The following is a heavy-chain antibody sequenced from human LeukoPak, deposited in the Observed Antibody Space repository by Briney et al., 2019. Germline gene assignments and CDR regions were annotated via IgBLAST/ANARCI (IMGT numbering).Heavy chain of an antibody. CDR1: GFTFSSYA. CDR3: ARAGYYDLYGLDV. CDR2: ISGSGGST. V-gene: IGHV3-23*01. J-gene: IGHJ6*02. Sequence: GGSLRLSCAASGFTFSSYAMSWVRQAPGKGLEWVSAISGSGGSTYYADSVKGRFTISRDNSKNTLYLQMNSLRAEDTAVYYCARAGYYDLYGLDVWGQGTTVTVSS. D-gene: IGHD3-22*01.